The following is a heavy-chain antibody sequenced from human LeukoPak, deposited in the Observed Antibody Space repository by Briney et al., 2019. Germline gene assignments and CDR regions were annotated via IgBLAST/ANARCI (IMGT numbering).Heavy chain of an antibody. J-gene: IGHJ3*02. V-gene: IGHV5-51*01. D-gene: IGHD1-26*01. CDR2: IYPGDSDT. CDR3: ARDETQYSGSHMSVFDI. CDR1: GYSFTSYC. Sequence: GESLKISCKGSGYSFTSYCIGWARQMPGKGLEWMGIIYPGDSDTRYSPSFQGQVTISADKSISTAYLQWSSLKASDTAMYYCARDETQYSGSHMSVFDIWGQGTMVTVSS.